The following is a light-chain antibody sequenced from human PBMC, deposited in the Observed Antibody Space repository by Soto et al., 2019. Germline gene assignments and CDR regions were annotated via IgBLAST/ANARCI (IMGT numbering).Light chain of an antibody. J-gene: IGKJ2*01. CDR3: QLYGGSHMFS. CDR1: QSVNLN. Sequence: EIMMTQSPGTLSVSPGEGATLSCTASQSVNLNLAWYQQKPGQPPRLLLYGASSRATGIPDRFSGSGSGTDFTLTISRLEPEDFAVYYCQLYGGSHMFSFGQGTKLEIK. CDR2: GAS. V-gene: IGKV3-20*01.